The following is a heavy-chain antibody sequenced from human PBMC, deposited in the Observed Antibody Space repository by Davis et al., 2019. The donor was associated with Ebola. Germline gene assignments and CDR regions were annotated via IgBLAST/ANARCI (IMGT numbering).Heavy chain of an antibody. D-gene: IGHD2-15*01. CDR3: ARVNWWSRGWGMDV. J-gene: IGHJ6*03. Sequence: GESLKISCAASGFDFSDYSMTWVRQAPGKGLQWLSYISSGGVTTYYADSVTGRFSTSRDNAKNSLFLQMSSLRDEATAVYYCARVNWWSRGWGMDVWGNGTTATVSS. V-gene: IGHV3-48*02. CDR1: GFDFSDYS. CDR2: ISSGGVTT.